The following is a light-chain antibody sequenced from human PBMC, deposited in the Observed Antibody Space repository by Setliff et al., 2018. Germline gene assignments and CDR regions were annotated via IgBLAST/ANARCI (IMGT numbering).Light chain of an antibody. CDR2: AVS. Sequence: QSVLTQPASVSGSPGQSITISCSGTGRDVGSYDLVSWYQQHPGKAPKLIIYAVSDRPSGVSHRFSGSKSGNTAYLTISGLRTVDEADYYCNAYSADTTYVFGSGTKVTVL. CDR3: NAYSADTTYV. CDR1: GRDVGSYDL. V-gene: IGLV2-14*03. J-gene: IGLJ1*01.